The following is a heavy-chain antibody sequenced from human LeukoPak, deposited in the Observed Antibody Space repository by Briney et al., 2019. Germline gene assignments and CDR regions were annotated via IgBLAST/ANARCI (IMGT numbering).Heavy chain of an antibody. Sequence: ASVKVSCKASGYTFTSYDINWVRQATGQGLEWMGWMNPNSGNTGYAQKFQGRVTMTRNTSLSTAYMELSSLRSEDTAVYYCARGGSGYCSGGSCYSDAFDIWGQGTMVTVSS. CDR1: GYTFTSYD. V-gene: IGHV1-8*01. CDR2: MNPNSGNT. J-gene: IGHJ3*02. D-gene: IGHD2-15*01. CDR3: ARGGSGYCSGGSCYSDAFDI.